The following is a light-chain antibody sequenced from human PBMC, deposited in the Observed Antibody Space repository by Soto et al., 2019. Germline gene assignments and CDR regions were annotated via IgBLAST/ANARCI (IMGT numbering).Light chain of an antibody. CDR2: DAY. Sequence: EIVLTQSPATLSLSPGERATLSCRASQSVSSYLAWYQQKPGQAPRLLIYDAYNRATGIPARFSGSGSGTDFTLTISSLEPEDFAVYYWQQRSNWPPTFGQGTKLEIQ. CDR3: QQRSNWPPT. V-gene: IGKV3-11*01. CDR1: QSVSSY. J-gene: IGKJ2*01.